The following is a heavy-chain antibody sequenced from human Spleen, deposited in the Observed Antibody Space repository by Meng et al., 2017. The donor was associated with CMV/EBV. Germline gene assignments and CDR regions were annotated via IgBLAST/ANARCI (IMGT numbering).Heavy chain of an antibody. Sequence: YSFTNYWIGWVRQMPGKGLEWMGIIYPGDSDTIYSPSFQGQVTISADKSISTAYLQWSSLKASDTAMYYCARRLGSGTYRPGLMDVWGQGTTVTVSS. CDR3: ARRLGSGTYRPGLMDV. CDR1: YSFTNYW. D-gene: IGHD3-10*01. J-gene: IGHJ6*02. CDR2: IYPGDSDT. V-gene: IGHV5-51*01.